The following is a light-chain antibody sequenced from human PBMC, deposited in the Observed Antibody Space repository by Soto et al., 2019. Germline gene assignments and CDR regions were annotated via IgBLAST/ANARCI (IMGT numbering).Light chain of an antibody. J-gene: IGLJ1*01. Sequence: QSALTQPASVSGSPGQSINISCTGTSSDVGGYNYVSWYQQHPGKAPKLMIYDVSNRPSGVSNRFSGSKSGNTASLTISGLQAEDEADYYCSSYTSSSTPYVFGTGTTVTV. CDR2: DVS. CDR3: SSYTSSSTPYV. V-gene: IGLV2-14*01. CDR1: SSDVGGYNY.